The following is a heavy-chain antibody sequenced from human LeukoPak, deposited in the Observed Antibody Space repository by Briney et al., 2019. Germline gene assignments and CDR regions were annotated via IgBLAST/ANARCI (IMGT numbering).Heavy chain of an antibody. Sequence: GASVKVSCKPTGYTFTGYYLHWLRQAPGQGLEWLGWINPNTGATMSAQKFQGRVTMTRDTSIDTAYMELSRLTSGDTAVYYCARDRVGSGWPRPYYFEKWGQGTLVTVSS. D-gene: IGHD6-19*01. V-gene: IGHV1-2*02. CDR1: GYTFTGYY. CDR3: ARDRVGSGWPRPYYFEK. CDR2: INPNTGAT. J-gene: IGHJ4*02.